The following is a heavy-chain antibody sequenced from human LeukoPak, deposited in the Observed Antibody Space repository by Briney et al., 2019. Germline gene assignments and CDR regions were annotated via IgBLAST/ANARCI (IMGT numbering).Heavy chain of an antibody. CDR1: GFTFSSYA. J-gene: IGHJ3*02. CDR2: IRGGGSGT. D-gene: IGHD3-22*01. V-gene: IGHV3-23*01. CDR3: AKAVGSSGYFSRDAFDI. Sequence: GGPLRLSCAPSGFTFSSYAMRWVRQAPGKGLEWLAVIRGGGSGTYYADSVSGRFTISRDYSKNKVYLQINSLRAEHTAIYYCAKAVGSSGYFSRDAFDIWGQGTMVTVSS.